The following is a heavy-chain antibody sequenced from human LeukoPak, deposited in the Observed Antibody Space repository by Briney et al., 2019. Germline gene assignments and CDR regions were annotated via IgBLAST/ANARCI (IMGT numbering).Heavy chain of an antibody. Sequence: GGSLRLSCAASGFTFSSYSMNWVRQAPGEGLEWVSSISSSSGYIYYADSVKGRFTISRDTATNSLYLQMNSLRAEDTAVYYCARDREEVRYYDSSGYYPGDFDYWGQGTLVTVSS. CDR2: ISSSSGYI. CDR1: GFTFSSYS. V-gene: IGHV3-21*01. CDR3: ARDREEVRYYDSSGYYPGDFDY. J-gene: IGHJ4*02. D-gene: IGHD3-22*01.